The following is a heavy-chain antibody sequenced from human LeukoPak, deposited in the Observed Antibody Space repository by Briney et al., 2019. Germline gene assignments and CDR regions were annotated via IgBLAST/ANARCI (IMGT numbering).Heavy chain of an antibody. CDR3: ARLRRSIAVAGNCLGY. Sequence: PGGSLRLSCAVSGLTVSSNYMTWVRQVPGEGLEWVSAISGSGGSTYYADSVKGRFTISRDNSENTLYLQMNSLRAEDTAVYYCARLRRSIAVAGNCLGYWGQGTLVTVSS. J-gene: IGHJ4*02. CDR2: ISGSGGST. V-gene: IGHV3-23*01. D-gene: IGHD6-19*01. CDR1: GLTVSSNY.